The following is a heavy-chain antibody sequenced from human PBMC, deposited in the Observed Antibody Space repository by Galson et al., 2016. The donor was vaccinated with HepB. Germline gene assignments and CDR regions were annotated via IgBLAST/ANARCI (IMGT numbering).Heavy chain of an antibody. J-gene: IGHJ6*02. D-gene: IGHD3-9*01. CDR2: ISGYNDYT. CDR1: GYTFTSYG. Sequence: SVKVSCKASGYTFTSYGICWVRQAPGQGLEWMGWISGYNDYTNYAQKFQDRVTMPTDTSTNTDYMELRSLRPDDTAVYSCAKFPIRYFDGSYYYSGMDVWGQGTTVTISS. V-gene: IGHV1-18*01. CDR3: AKFPIRYFDGSYYYSGMDV.